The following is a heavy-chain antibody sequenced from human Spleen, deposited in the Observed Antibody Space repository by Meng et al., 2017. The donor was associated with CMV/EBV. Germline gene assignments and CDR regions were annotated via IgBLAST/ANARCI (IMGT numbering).Heavy chain of an antibody. V-gene: IGHV1-18*01. CDR1: GYTFSDYG. D-gene: IGHD3-16*01. J-gene: IGHJ4*02. CDR2: VSAYNGNT. CDR3: ARGGRSEDFDY. Sequence: ASVKVSCKASGYTFSDYGISWVRQAPGQGLEWMGWVSAYNGNTNYAQKFQDRVAMTTDTSTSTAYLELRSLRSDDTAVYYCARGGRSEDFDYWGQGTLVTVSS.